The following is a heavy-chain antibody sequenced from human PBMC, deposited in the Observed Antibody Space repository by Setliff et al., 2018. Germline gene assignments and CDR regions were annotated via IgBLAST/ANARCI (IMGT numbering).Heavy chain of an antibody. Sequence: GGSLRLSCAASGFTFSSYWMHWVRQDPGKGLVWVSRVNDDGSIISYADSVKGRFTISRDNAKNTLFLQMNSLGAEDTAVYYCARAHSSTLSVHDYWGQGTLVTVSS. V-gene: IGHV3-74*01. CDR3: ARAHSSTLSVHDY. CDR1: GFTFSSYW. D-gene: IGHD2-2*01. J-gene: IGHJ4*02. CDR2: VNDDGSII.